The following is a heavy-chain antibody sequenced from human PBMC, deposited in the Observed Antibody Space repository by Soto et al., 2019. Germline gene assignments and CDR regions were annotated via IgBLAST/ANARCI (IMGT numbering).Heavy chain of an antibody. CDR3: ARDRLRLGELSLIGYFDY. CDR2: ISYDGINE. V-gene: IGHV3-30*15. J-gene: IGHJ4*02. Sequence: QVQLVESGGSVVQPGRSLTLSCEASGFTFTSYAMHWVRQAPGKGLEWVAVISYDGINEYYADSVKGRFTISRDNSKNTLFLPMSSLRVEDTAVYYCARDRLRLGELSLIGYFDYWGQGTLVTVSS. CDR1: GFTFTSYA. D-gene: IGHD3-16*02.